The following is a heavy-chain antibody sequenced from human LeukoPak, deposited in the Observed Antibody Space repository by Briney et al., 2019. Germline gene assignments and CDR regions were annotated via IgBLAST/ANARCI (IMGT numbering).Heavy chain of an antibody. Sequence: SETLSLTCTVSGGSISSYYWGWIRQPPGKGLEWIGSIYYSGSTYYNPSLKSRVTISVDTSKNQFSLKLSSVTAADTAVYYCARHYRSSWYYYYYMDVWGKGTTVTTSS. CDR1: GGSISSYY. V-gene: IGHV4-39*01. CDR3: ARHYRSSWYYYYYMDV. D-gene: IGHD6-13*01. CDR2: IYYSGST. J-gene: IGHJ6*03.